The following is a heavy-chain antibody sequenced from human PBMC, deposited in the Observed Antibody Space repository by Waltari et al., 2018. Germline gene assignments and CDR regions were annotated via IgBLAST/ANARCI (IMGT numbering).Heavy chain of an antibody. CDR3: ARDWSYSGYEPEN. CDR1: GFTFRSSW. Sequence: EVQLVESGGGLVQPGGSLRLSCAASGFTFRSSWLSWVRQAPGKGLEWVANIKQDGSEKYYVDSVKGRFTISRDNAKNSLYLQMNSLRAEDTAVYYCARDWSYSGYEPENWGQGTLVTVSS. V-gene: IGHV3-7*01. CDR2: IKQDGSEK. D-gene: IGHD5-12*01. J-gene: IGHJ4*02.